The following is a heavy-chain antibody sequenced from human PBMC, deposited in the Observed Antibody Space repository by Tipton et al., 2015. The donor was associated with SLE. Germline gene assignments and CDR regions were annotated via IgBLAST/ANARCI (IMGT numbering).Heavy chain of an antibody. CDR2: IRSKANSYAT. D-gene: IGHD6-6*01. Sequence: SGFTFSGSAMHWVRQASGKGLEWVGRIRSKANSYATAYAASVKGRFTISRDDSKNTAYLQMNSLKTEDTAVYYCTTSEYSSSWGFDYWGQGTLVTVSS. CDR3: TTSEYSSSWGFDY. V-gene: IGHV3-73*01. CDR1: GFTFSGSA. J-gene: IGHJ4*02.